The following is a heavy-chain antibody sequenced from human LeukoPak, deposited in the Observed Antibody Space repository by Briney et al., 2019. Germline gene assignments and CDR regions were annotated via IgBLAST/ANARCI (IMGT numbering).Heavy chain of an antibody. V-gene: IGHV3-30*04. CDR1: GFTFSSYA. CDR2: ISYDGSNK. Sequence: GGSLRLSCAASGFTFSSYAMHWVRQARGKGLEWVAVISYDGSNKYYAGSVKGRFTISRDNSKNTLYLLMNSLRAEDTAVYYCARDTDSSSWYYFDYWGQGTLVTVSS. CDR3: ARDTDSSSWYYFDY. D-gene: IGHD6-13*01. J-gene: IGHJ4*02.